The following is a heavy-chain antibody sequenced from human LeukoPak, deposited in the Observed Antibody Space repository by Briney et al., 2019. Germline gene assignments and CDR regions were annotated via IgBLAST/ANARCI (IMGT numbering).Heavy chain of an antibody. V-gene: IGHV3-30*02. CDR2: IWYDGSNK. CDR1: GFTFSSYG. Sequence: GGSLRLSCAASGFTFSSYGMHWVRQAPGKGLQWVAVIWYDGSNKYYVDSVKGRFTISRDNSKNTVYLQMNSLRAEDTAVFYCVKDMKIKAAGYYVDYWGQGILVTVSS. D-gene: IGHD3-3*01. CDR3: VKDMKIKAAGYYVDY. J-gene: IGHJ4*02.